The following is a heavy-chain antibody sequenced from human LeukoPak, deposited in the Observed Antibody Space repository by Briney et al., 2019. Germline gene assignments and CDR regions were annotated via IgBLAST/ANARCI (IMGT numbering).Heavy chain of an antibody. D-gene: IGHD3-22*01. CDR1: GYTFTSYG. Sequence: ASVKVSCKASGYTFTSYGISWARQAPGQGLEWMGWISAYNGNTNYVQKLQGRVTMTTDTSTSTAYMELRSLRSDDTAVYYCARVLGYYYDSSGYYGPYYFDYWGQGTLVTVSS. J-gene: IGHJ4*02. CDR3: ARVLGYYYDSSGYYGPYYFDY. CDR2: ISAYNGNT. V-gene: IGHV1-18*01.